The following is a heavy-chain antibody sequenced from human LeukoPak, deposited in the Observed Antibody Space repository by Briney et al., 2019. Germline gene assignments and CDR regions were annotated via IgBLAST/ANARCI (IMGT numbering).Heavy chain of an antibody. Sequence: ASVKVSCKASGYSFTSYGISWVRQAPGQGLEWMGWINTNTGNPTYAQGFTGRFVFSLDTSVSTAYLQISSLKAEDTAVYYCARDLVVTYYDSSGGGMDVWGQGTTVTVSS. CDR1: GYSFTSYG. CDR2: INTNTGNP. D-gene: IGHD3-22*01. CDR3: ARDLVVTYYDSSGGGMDV. V-gene: IGHV7-4-1*02. J-gene: IGHJ6*02.